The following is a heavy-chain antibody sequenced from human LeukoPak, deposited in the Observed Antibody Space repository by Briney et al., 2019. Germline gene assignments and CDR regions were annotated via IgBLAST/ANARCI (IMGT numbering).Heavy chain of an antibody. J-gene: IGHJ4*02. CDR2: ISYDGSNK. D-gene: IGHD3-3*01. CDR1: GFTFSSYA. V-gene: IGHV3-30-3*01. Sequence: GGSLRLSCAASGFTFSSYAMHWVRQAPGKGLEWVAVISYDGSNKYYADSVKGRFTISRDNSKNTLYLQMNSLRAEDTAVYYCARGLITIFGVVIMWGQGTLVTVSS. CDR3: ARGLITIFGVVIM.